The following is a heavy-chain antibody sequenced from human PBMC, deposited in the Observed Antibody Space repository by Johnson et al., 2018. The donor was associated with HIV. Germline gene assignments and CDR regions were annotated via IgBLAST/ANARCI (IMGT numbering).Heavy chain of an antibody. CDR1: GFTFSDYY. J-gene: IGHJ3*02. Sequence: VQLVESGGGLVQPGGSLRLSCAASGFTFSDYYMSWIRQAPGKGLEWVSYISRSGSTIYYADSVKGRFTISRDNAKNSLHLQMNSLRAEDTAVYYCARDRGYCTNGVCYYDAFDIWGQGTMVTVSS. D-gene: IGHD2-8*01. V-gene: IGHV3-11*04. CDR2: ISRSGSTI. CDR3: ARDRGYCTNGVCYYDAFDI.